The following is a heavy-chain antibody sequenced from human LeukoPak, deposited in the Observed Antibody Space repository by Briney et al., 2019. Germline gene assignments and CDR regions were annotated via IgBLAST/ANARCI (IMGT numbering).Heavy chain of an antibody. Sequence: GGSLRLSCAASGFTFSDYYMSWVRQTPGKGLEWLSYITQTGGTIYYADSVKGRFTISRDNAKNSLYLQINSLRAEDTAIYYCGRVNYVSSGWGAPFDCWGQGTLVTVSS. CDR1: GFTFSDYY. V-gene: IGHV3-11*04. D-gene: IGHD1-7*01. CDR3: GRVNYVSSGWGAPFDC. J-gene: IGHJ4*02. CDR2: ITQTGGTI.